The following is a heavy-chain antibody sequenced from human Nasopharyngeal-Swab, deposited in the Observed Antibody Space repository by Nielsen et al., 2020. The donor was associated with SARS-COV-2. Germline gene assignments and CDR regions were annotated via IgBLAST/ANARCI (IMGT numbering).Heavy chain of an antibody. CDR1: GGSISSYY. Sequence: ESLKISCTVSGGSISSYYWSWIRQPPGKGLEWIGYIYYSGSTNYNPSLKSRVTISVDTSKNQFSLKLSSVTAADTAVYYCATNTRIVPAGAFDIWGQGTMVTVSS. D-gene: IGHD2-8*01. CDR3: ATNTRIVPAGAFDI. CDR2: IYYSGST. J-gene: IGHJ3*02. V-gene: IGHV4-59*01.